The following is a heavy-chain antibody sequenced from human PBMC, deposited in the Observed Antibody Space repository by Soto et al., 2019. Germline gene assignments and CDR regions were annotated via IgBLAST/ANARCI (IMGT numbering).Heavy chain of an antibody. CDR3: ARDLEQWLREDAFDI. Sequence: GGSLRLSCAASGFTFSSYWMHWVRQAPGKGLVWVSRINSDGSSTSHADSVKGRFTISRDNAKNTLYLQMNSLRAEDTAVYYCARDLEQWLREDAFDIWGQGTMVTVSS. CDR1: GFTFSSYW. CDR2: INSDGSST. V-gene: IGHV3-74*01. D-gene: IGHD6-19*01. J-gene: IGHJ3*02.